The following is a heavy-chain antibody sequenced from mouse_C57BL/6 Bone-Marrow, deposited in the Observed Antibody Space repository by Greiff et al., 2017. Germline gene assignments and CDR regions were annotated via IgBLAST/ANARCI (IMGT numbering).Heavy chain of an antibody. V-gene: IGHV1-72*01. D-gene: IGHD1-1*01. CDR2: IDPNSGGT. Sequence: VKQSCKASGYTFTSYWMHWVKQRPGRGLEWIGRIDPNSGGTKYNEKFKSKATLTVDKPSSTAYMQLSSLTSEDSAVYYCARDDYGSSHWYFDVWGTGTTVTVSS. CDR1: GYTFTSYW. CDR3: ARDDYGSSHWYFDV. J-gene: IGHJ1*03.